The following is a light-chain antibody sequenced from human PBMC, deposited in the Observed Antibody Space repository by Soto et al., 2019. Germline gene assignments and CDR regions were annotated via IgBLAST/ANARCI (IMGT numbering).Light chain of an antibody. CDR2: RAS. CDR1: QSISSW. Sequence: DIQMTQSPSTLSASVGDRVTITCRASQSISSWLAWYQQKPGKAPKLLIYRASNLESGVPSRFSGSGSGTVFTLTISSLQPDDFATYYCQQYYSYPRTFGQGTKLEIK. CDR3: QQYYSYPRT. J-gene: IGKJ2*02. V-gene: IGKV1-5*03.